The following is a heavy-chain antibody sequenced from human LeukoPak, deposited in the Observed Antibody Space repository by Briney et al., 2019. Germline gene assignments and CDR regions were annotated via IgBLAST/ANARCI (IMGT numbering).Heavy chain of an antibody. CDR1: GFTFSSYS. CDR2: ISSSSSYI. D-gene: IGHD1-26*01. J-gene: IGHJ4*02. CDR3: ARVERYSGNFDY. Sequence: PGGSLRLSCAASGFTFSSYSMNWVRQAPGKGLEWVSSISSSSSYIYYADSVKGRFTISRDNAKNSLYLQMNSLRAEDTAVYYCARVERYSGNFDYWGQGTLVTVSS. V-gene: IGHV3-21*01.